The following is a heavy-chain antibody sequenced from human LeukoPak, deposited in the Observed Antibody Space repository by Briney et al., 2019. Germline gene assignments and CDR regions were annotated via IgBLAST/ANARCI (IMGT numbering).Heavy chain of an antibody. Sequence: SETLSLTCTVSGGSISSSSYYWGWIRQPPGKGLEWLGGIYYSGSTYYNPSLRGRVTISVDTSKNQFSLKLSSVTAADTAVYYCARRRANWYFDLWGRGTLVTVSS. J-gene: IGHJ2*01. CDR3: ARRRANWYFDL. CDR1: GGSISSSSYY. CDR2: IYYSGST. V-gene: IGHV4-39*01.